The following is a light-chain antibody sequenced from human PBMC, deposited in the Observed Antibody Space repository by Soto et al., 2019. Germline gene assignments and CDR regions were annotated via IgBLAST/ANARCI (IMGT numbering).Light chain of an antibody. CDR2: DVT. V-gene: IGLV2-14*03. CDR1: SSDIGSYNY. Sequence: QSVLTQPASVSGSPGQSITISCTGTSSDIGSYNYGSWYQQHPGKAPKLIIYDVTNRPAGISSRFSASKSGDTASLTISVLQADDEADYFCSSYKSTSTPYVFGTGTKVTVL. J-gene: IGLJ1*01. CDR3: SSYKSTSTPYV.